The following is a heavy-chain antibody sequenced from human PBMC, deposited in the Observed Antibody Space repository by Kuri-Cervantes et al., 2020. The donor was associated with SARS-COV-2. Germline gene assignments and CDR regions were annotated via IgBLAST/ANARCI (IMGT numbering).Heavy chain of an antibody. D-gene: IGHD3-3*01. CDR1: GFNFSSYA. CDR2: ISSSSSYI. J-gene: IGHJ4*02. Sequence: GGSLRLSCAASGFNFSSYAMHRVRQAPGKGLEWVSSISSSSSYIYYADSVKGRFTISRDNAKNSLYLQMNSLRAEDTAVYYCAKDSRYDFWSGYYFDYWGQGTLVTVSS. CDR3: AKDSRYDFWSGYYFDY. V-gene: IGHV3-21*04.